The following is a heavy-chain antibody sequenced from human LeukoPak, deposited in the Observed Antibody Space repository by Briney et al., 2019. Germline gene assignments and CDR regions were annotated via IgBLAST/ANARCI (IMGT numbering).Heavy chain of an antibody. J-gene: IGHJ5*02. V-gene: IGHV3-11*01. CDR1: GFTFSDYY. D-gene: IGHD3-10*01. Sequence: GGSLRLSCAASGFTFSDYYMSWIRQAPGKGLEWVSYISSSGSTIYYADSVKGRFTISRDNAKNSLYLQLNSLRAEDPAVYYCAPGSGLNWFDPWGQGTLVTVSS. CDR2: ISSSGSTI. CDR3: APGSGLNWFDP.